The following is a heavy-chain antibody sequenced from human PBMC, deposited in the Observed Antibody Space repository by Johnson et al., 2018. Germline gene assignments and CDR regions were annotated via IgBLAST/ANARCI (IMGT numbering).Heavy chain of an antibody. CDR2: ISYDGSNK. V-gene: IGHV3-30-3*01. Sequence: QVQLQESGGGVVQPGRSLRLSCAASGFTFSSYAMHWVRQAPGKGLEWVAVISYDGSNKYYADSVKGRFTISRDNSKNTLYLQMNSRRAEDTAGYYCARDRVGATSAGAFDIWGQGTMVTVSS. J-gene: IGHJ3*02. D-gene: IGHD1-26*01. CDR3: ARDRVGATSAGAFDI. CDR1: GFTFSSYA.